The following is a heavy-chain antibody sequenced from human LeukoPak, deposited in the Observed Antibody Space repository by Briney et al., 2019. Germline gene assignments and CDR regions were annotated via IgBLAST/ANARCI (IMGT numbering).Heavy chain of an antibody. D-gene: IGHD5-18*01. V-gene: IGHV3-7*01. CDR3: ARVVRGYSYGSWFCFDY. CDR1: GFTVSRNY. CDR2: IKQDGSEK. J-gene: IGHJ4*02. Sequence: PGGSLRLSCAASGFTVSRNYMSWVRQAPGKGLEWVANIKQDGSEKYYVDSVKGRFTISRDNAKNSLYLQMNSLRAEDTAVYYCARVVRGYSYGSWFCFDYWGQGTLVTVSS.